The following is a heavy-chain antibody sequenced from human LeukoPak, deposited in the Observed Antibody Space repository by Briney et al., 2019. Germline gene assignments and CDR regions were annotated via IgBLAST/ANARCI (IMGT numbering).Heavy chain of an antibody. V-gene: IGHV4-59*08. D-gene: IGHD4-17*01. CDR1: DDSINNNY. CDR3: ARNLTQDFGDHGRTLKTNCFDP. J-gene: IGHJ5*02. CDR2: IHYSGST. Sequence: PSETLSLTCTVSDDSINNNYWSWIRQPPGKELECIGYIHYSGSTNYNPSLKSRVIISIDTSKNQFSLKPNSVTAADTAVYYCARNLTQDFGDHGRTLKTNCFDPWGQGTLVTVSS.